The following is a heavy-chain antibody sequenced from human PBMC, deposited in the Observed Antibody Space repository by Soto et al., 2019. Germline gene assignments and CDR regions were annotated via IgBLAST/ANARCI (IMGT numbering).Heavy chain of an antibody. CDR3: ARDRGGGIAARPERPYYYYGMDV. V-gene: IGHV1-18*01. D-gene: IGHD6-6*01. CDR1: GYTFTSYG. CDR2: ISAYNGNT. J-gene: IGHJ6*02. Sequence: QVQLVQSGAEVKKPGASVKVSCKASGYTFTSYGISWVRQAPGQGLEWMGWISAYNGNTNYAQKLQGRVTMTTDTYTRTAYMELRGLRTDDKAVYYCARDRGGGIAARPERPYYYYGMDVWGQGTTVTVSS.